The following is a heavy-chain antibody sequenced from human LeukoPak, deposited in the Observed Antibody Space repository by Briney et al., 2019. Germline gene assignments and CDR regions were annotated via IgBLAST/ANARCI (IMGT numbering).Heavy chain of an antibody. D-gene: IGHD6-19*01. Sequence: SVKVSCKASGGTFSSYAISWVRQAPGQGLEWMGRIIPILGIANYAQKFQGRVTITADKSTSTAYMELSSLRSEDTAVYHCARERYSSGWYDYYYGMDVWGQGTTVTVSS. CDR3: ARERYSSGWYDYYYGMDV. CDR2: IIPILGIA. V-gene: IGHV1-69*04. CDR1: GGTFSSYA. J-gene: IGHJ6*02.